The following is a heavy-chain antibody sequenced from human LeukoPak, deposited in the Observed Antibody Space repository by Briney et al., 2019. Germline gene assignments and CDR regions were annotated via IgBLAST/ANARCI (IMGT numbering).Heavy chain of an antibody. CDR3: ATVVRKGDYYDSSGYLDY. CDR2: FDPEDGET. CDR1: GYTLTELS. J-gene: IGHJ4*02. V-gene: IGHV1-24*01. Sequence: ASVKVSCKVSGYTLTELSMHWVRQAHGKGLEWMGGFDPEDGETIYAQKFQGRVTMTEDTSTDTAYMELSSLRSEDTAVYYCATVVRKGDYYDSSGYLDYWGQGTLVTVSS. D-gene: IGHD3-22*01.